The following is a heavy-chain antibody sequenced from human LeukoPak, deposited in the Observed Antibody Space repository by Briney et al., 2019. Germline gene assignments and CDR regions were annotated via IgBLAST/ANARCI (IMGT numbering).Heavy chain of an antibody. D-gene: IGHD6-19*01. Sequence: GGSLRLSCAASGFTVSSDYMSWVRQAPGKGLEWVSVIYSGGSTYYADSVKGRFTISRDNSKNTLYLQMNSLRAEDTAVYYCARESGYSSGWYYYYYYMDVWGKGTTVTISS. CDR2: IYSGGST. J-gene: IGHJ6*03. CDR1: GFTVSSDY. CDR3: ARESGYSSGWYYYYYYMDV. V-gene: IGHV3-66*01.